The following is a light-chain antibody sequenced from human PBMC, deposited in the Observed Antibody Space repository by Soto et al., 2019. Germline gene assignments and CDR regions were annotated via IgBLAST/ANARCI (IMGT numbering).Light chain of an antibody. CDR3: QQYVTSPWT. CDR1: QSVSSSH. V-gene: IGKV3-20*01. Sequence: EIVLTQSPGTLSLSPGERATLSCRASQSVSSSHLAWYQQKPGQAPRLLIYSTSSRATGIPDRFSGSGSGTDFTLTISRLEPEDFVVYFCQQYVTSPWTFGQGTKVEIK. J-gene: IGKJ1*01. CDR2: STS.